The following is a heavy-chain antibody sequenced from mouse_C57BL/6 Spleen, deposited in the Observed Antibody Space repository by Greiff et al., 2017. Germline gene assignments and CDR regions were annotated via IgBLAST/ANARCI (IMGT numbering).Heavy chain of an antibody. Sequence: VQLQQPGAELVMPGASVKLSCKASGYTFTSYWMHWVKQRPGQGLEWIGEIDPSDSYTNYNQKFKGKSTLTVDNSSSTASMQLSSLTSEDSAVYDWGVISTDPVWFDYWGQGTTLTVSA. CDR1: GYTFTSYW. J-gene: IGHJ2*01. CDR3: GVISTDPVWFDY. V-gene: IGHV1-69*01. D-gene: IGHD1-2*01. CDR2: IDPSDSYT.